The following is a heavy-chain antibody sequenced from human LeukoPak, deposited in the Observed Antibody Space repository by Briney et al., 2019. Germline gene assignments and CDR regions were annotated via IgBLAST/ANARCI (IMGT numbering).Heavy chain of an antibody. CDR3: ARSGFDSYEMFGY. D-gene: IGHD5-18*01. J-gene: IGHJ4*02. Sequence: ASVKVSCKASGYTLTGYYMHWVRQAPGQGLEWMGRINPNSGGTNYAQKFQGRVTMTRDTSISTAYMERSRLRSDDTAVYYCARSGFDSYEMFGYWGQGTLVTVSS. V-gene: IGHV1-2*06. CDR1: GYTLTGYY. CDR2: INPNSGGT.